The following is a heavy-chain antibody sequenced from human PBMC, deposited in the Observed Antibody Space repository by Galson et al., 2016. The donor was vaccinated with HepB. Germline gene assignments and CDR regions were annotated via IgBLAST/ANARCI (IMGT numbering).Heavy chain of an antibody. V-gene: IGHV3-53*01. CDR1: GLTVSSSH. J-gene: IGHJ6*02. D-gene: IGHD6-19*01. CDR3: TREAIAVASTLYYYGVDV. Sequence: SLRLSCAASGLTVSSSHISWVRQAPGKGLEWVSTIHRDATTYYADSVKGRFTMSRDNAKNTLYLQMSSLRAEDTAIYYCTREAIAVASTLYYYGVDVWGQGTTVIVSS. CDR2: IHRDATT.